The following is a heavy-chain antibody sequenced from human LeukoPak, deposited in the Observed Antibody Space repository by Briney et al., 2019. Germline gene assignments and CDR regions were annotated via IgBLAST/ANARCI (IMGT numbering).Heavy chain of an antibody. D-gene: IGHD1-26*01. CDR1: GYSFIRYY. Sequence: ASVKVSCKASGYSFIRYYMHWVRQAPGQGLEWMGWINPNSGGTNYAQKFQGRVTMTRDTSISTAYMELSRLRSDDTAVYYCARQPQTIVGATYYGMDVWGQGTTVTVSS. CDR3: ARQPQTIVGATYYGMDV. V-gene: IGHV1-2*02. J-gene: IGHJ6*02. CDR2: INPNSGGT.